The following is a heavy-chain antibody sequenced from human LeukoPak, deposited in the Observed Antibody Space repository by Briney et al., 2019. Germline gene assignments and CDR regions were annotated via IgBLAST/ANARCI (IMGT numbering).Heavy chain of an antibody. CDR2: TSGTGGRT. J-gene: IGHJ4*02. D-gene: IGHD1-26*01. CDR3: ARDSASYYGGFFGY. CDR1: GFTFSSYA. V-gene: IGHV3-23*01. Sequence: GGSLRLSCSASGFTFSSYAMHWVRQAPGKGLEWVSATSGTGGRTYYADSVKGRFTISRDNSKNTLYLQMNSLRADDTAVYYCARDSASYYGGFFGYWGQGTLVTVSS.